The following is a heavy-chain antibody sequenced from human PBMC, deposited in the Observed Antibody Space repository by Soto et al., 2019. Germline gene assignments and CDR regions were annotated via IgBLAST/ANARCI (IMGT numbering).Heavy chain of an antibody. Sequence: GGSLRLSCAASGFTFIDHQMGWVRQAPGKGLEWVGRSRNKANSYTTEYAASVKGRFTISRDDSKNSLYLQMNSLKIEDTAVYYCARVVGAPNWFDPWGQGT. CDR3: ARVVGAPNWFDP. CDR2: SRNKANSYTT. D-gene: IGHD1-26*01. J-gene: IGHJ5*02. CDR1: GFTFIDHQ. V-gene: IGHV3-72*01.